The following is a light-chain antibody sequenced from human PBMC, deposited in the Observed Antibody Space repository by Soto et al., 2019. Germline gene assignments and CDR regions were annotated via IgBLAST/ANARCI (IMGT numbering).Light chain of an antibody. CDR1: SSDVGGYNY. CDR3: SSHTSSSTRV. Sequence: QSALTQPASVSGSPGQSITLSCTGTSSDVGGYNYVSWYQQHPGKAPKLMIYDVSNRPSGVSNRFSGSKSVNTASLTISGLQAEDEADYYCSSHTSSSTRVFGTGTKVTVL. CDR2: DVS. J-gene: IGLJ1*01. V-gene: IGLV2-14*01.